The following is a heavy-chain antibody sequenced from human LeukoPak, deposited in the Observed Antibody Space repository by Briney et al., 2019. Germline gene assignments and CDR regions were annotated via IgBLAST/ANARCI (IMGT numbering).Heavy chain of an antibody. CDR1: GFTFSSYS. V-gene: IGHV3-21*01. J-gene: IGHJ4*02. CDR3: ASLIREIAAAGHDY. CDR2: ISSSSSYI. D-gene: IGHD6-13*01. Sequence: GGSLRLSCAASGFTFSSYSMNWVRQAPGKGLEWVSSISSSSSYIYYADSVKGRFTISRDNAKNSLYLQMNSLRAEDTAVYYCASLIREIAAAGHDYWGQGTLVTVSS.